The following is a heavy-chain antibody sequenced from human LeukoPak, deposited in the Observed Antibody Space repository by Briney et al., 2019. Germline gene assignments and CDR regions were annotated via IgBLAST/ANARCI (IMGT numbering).Heavy chain of an antibody. J-gene: IGHJ4*02. V-gene: IGHV3-30*03. CDR3: ARDQGRDQSYYYGSGSYFPYDY. D-gene: IGHD3-10*01. CDR2: ISYDGSNK. CDR1: GFTFGSYG. Sequence: SGGSLRLSCAASGFTFGSYGMHWVRQAPGKGLEWVAVISYDGSNKYYADSVKGRFTISRDNAKNSLYLQMNSLRAEDTAVYYCARDQGRDQSYYYGSGSYFPYDYWGQGTLVTVSS.